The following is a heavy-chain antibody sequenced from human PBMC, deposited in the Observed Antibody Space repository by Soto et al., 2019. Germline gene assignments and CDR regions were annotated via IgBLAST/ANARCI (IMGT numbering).Heavy chain of an antibody. Sequence: PGGSLRLSCVASGFTFSDYAMAWVRQSPGKGLEWVSSISGSGGSTYYADSVKGRFTVSRDNSKNTVFLQMNSLRAEDTAGYYCAKDHGMDVWGQGATVTVSS. J-gene: IGHJ6*02. CDR1: GFTFSDYA. CDR3: AKDHGMDV. CDR2: ISGSGGST. V-gene: IGHV3-23*01.